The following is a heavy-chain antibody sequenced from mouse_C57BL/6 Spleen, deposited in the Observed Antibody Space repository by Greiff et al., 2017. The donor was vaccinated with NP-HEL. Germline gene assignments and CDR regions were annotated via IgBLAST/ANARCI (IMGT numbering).Heavy chain of an antibody. CDR1: GYTFTSYW. V-gene: IGHV1-53*01. D-gene: IGHD1-1*01. CDR3: ARAPYYGSSYGYAMDY. CDR2: INPSNGGT. Sequence: VQLQQSGTELVKPGASVKLSCKASGYTFTSYWMHWVKQRPGQGLEWIGNINPSNGGTNYNEKFKSKATLTVDKASSTAYMQLSSLTSEDSAVYYCARAPYYGSSYGYAMDYWGQGTSVTVSS. J-gene: IGHJ4*01.